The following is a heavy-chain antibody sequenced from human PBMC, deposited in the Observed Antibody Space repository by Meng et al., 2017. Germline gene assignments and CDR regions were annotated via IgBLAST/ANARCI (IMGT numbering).Heavy chain of an antibody. CDR1: GDSISSGNW. CDR3: ARYTPIAVDY. J-gene: IGHJ4*02. Sequence: AQRQGSGPGLVKPVATLSLICPASGDSISSGNWGIWVRQPPGKGLEWIGEIHHSGSTYYNPSLKSRITMSVDTSKNQFYLKLSSVTAADTAVYYCARYTPIAVDYWGQGTLVTASS. V-gene: IGHV4-55*01. CDR2: IHHSGST. D-gene: IGHD6-13*01.